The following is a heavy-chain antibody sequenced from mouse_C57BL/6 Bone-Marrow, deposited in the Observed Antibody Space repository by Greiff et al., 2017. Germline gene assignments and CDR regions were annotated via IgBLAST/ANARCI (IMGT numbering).Heavy chain of an antibody. Sequence: VQLQESGPVLVKPGASVKMSCKASGYTFTDYYMNWVKQSHGKSLEWIGVINPYNGGPSYNQKFKGKATLTVDKSSSTAYMELNSLTSEYSAVYYCARTHYYGTWFAYLGQGTLVTVSA. CDR3: ARTHYYGTWFAY. CDR2: INPYNGGP. J-gene: IGHJ3*01. D-gene: IGHD1-1*01. CDR1: GYTFTDYY. V-gene: IGHV1-19*01.